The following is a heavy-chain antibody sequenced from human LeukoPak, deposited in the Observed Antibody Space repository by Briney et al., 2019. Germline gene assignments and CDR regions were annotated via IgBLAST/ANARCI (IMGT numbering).Heavy chain of an antibody. J-gene: IGHJ5*02. CDR1: GGSISSYY. V-gene: IGHV4-59*01. Sequence: SETLSLTCTVSGGSISSYYWSWIRQPPGKGLEWMGYIYYSGSTNYNPSLKSRVTISVDTSKNQFSLKLSSVTAADTAVYYCARSPDYYDSSGYYHNWFDPWGQGTLVTVSS. D-gene: IGHD3-22*01. CDR2: IYYSGST. CDR3: ARSPDYYDSSGYYHNWFDP.